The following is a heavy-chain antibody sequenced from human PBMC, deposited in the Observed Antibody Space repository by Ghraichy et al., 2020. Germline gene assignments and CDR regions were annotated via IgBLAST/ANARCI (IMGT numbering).Heavy chain of an antibody. CDR3: ARGSFEYCSSTSCYGLYYHYYGMDV. J-gene: IGHJ6*02. CDR1: GGTFSSYG. CDR2: IIPIFGTP. V-gene: IGHV1-69*06. D-gene: IGHD2-2*01. Sequence: SVKVSCKASGGTFSSYGISWVREAPGQGLEWMGGIIPIFGTPNYAQKFQGRVTITADKSTSTAYMELSSLRSEDTAVYFCARGSFEYCSSTSCYGLYYHYYGMDVWGPGTTVTVSS.